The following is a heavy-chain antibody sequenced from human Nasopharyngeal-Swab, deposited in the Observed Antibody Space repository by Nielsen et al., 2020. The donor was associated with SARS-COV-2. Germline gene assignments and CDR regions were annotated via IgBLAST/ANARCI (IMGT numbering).Heavy chain of an antibody. CDR2: ISYDGSNK. CDR1: GFTFISYA. V-gene: IGHV3-30*04. CDR3: AREGGNWFDP. Sequence: GESLKISCAASGFTFISYAMHWVRQAPGKGLEWVAVISYDGSNKYYADSVKGRFTISRDNSKNTLYLQMNSLRAEDTAVYYCAREGGNWFDPWGQGTLVTVSS. J-gene: IGHJ5*02. D-gene: IGHD1-26*01.